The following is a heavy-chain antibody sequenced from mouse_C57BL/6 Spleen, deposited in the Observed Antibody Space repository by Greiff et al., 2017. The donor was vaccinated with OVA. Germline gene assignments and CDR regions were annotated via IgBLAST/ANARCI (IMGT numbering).Heavy chain of an antibody. V-gene: IGHV1-5*01. CDR2: IYPGNSDT. J-gene: IGHJ1*03. CDR1: GYTFTSYW. Sequence: EVKLIESGTVLARPGASVKMSCKTSGYTFTSYWMHWVKQRPGQGLEWIGAIYPGNSDTSYNQKFKGKAKLTAVTSASTAYMELSSLTNEDSAVYYGTRDYGSSSYWYFDVWGTGTTVTVSS. D-gene: IGHD1-1*01. CDR3: TRDYGSSSYWYFDV.